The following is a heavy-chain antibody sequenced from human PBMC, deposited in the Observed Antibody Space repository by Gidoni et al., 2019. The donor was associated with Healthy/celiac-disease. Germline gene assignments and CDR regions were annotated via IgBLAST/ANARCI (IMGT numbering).Heavy chain of an antibody. V-gene: IGHV3-21*01. CDR2: ISSRSSYI. CDR3: ARGRSGWPPYGMDV. J-gene: IGHJ6*04. CDR1: GFTFSSYG. D-gene: IGHD6-19*01. Sequence: ELQLVESGGGLVQPGGSLRLSSAASGFTFSSYGMTWVRQGPGKGLEWVSSISSRSSYIYYADSVKGRFTISRDNAKNSLYLQMNSLRAEDTAVYYCARGRSGWPPYGMDVGGKGTTVTVSS.